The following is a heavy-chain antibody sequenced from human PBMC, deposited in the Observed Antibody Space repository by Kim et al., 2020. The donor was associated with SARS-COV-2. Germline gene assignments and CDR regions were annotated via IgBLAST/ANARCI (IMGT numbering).Heavy chain of an antibody. CDR3: ANLFVHDYGDYEY. J-gene: IGHJ4*02. V-gene: IGHV3-23*01. D-gene: IGHD4-17*01. Sequence: YADSVKGRFTISRDNSKNTLYLQMNSLRAEDTAVYYCANLFVHDYGDYEYWGQGTLVTVSS.